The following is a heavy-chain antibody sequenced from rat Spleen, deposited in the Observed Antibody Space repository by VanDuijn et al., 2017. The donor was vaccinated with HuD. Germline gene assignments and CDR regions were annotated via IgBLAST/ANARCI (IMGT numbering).Heavy chain of an antibody. Sequence: EIQLQESGPGLVKPSQSLSLTCSVTGYTITSGYDWSWIRKFPGNKMESMGYISYSGSTNYNPSLKSRVSITRDTSKNQFFLHLNSVITEDTATYYCARKAIRGFDYWGQGVMVTVSS. V-gene: IGHV3-4*01. D-gene: IGHD4-3*01. CDR1: GYTITSGY. CDR2: ISYSGST. CDR3: ARKAIRGFDY. J-gene: IGHJ2*01.